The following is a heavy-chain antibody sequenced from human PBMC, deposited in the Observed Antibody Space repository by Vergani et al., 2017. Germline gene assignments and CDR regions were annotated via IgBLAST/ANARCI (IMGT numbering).Heavy chain of an antibody. V-gene: IGHV3-30*04. CDR1: GFTFSSYA. CDR3: ARLNWRSEFDY. Sequence: QVQLVESGGGVVQPGRSLRLSCAASGFTFSSYAMHWVRQAPGKGLEWVALMSYDGTDKYYADSVKGRFTISRDNSKNTLYLQMNSLRAEDTAVYYCARLNWRSEFDYWGQGTLVTVSS. CDR2: MSYDGTDK. D-gene: IGHD1-1*01. J-gene: IGHJ4*02.